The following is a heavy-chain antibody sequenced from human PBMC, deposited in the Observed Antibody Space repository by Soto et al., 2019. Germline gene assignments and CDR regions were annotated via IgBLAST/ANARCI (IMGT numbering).Heavy chain of an antibody. CDR2: IDPSDSYT. J-gene: IGHJ3*02. V-gene: IGHV5-10-1*01. D-gene: IGHD3-22*01. Sequence: GESLKISCKGSGYSFTSYWITWVRQMPGKGLEWMGRIDPSDSYTNYSPSFQGHVTISADKSISTAYLQWSSLKASDTAMYYCVRRHYYDSSDAFDIRGQGTMVTVSS. CDR1: GYSFTSYW. CDR3: VRRHYYDSSDAFDI.